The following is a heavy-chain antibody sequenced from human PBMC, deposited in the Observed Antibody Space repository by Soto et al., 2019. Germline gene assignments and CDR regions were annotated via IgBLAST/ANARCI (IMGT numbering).Heavy chain of an antibody. CDR1: GFTFDRYA. Sequence: PGGSLRLSCTASGFTFDRYAMHWVRQVPGKGLEWVAGLNWRGDNIAYADSVKGRFTISRDNAKNSLFLQMDNLRPEDTALYYCARDRYDLSRYEVALDSWGHGTPVTVSS. J-gene: IGHJ5*01. V-gene: IGHV3-20*04. D-gene: IGHD5-12*01. CDR3: ARDRYDLSRYEVALDS. CDR2: LNWRGDNI.